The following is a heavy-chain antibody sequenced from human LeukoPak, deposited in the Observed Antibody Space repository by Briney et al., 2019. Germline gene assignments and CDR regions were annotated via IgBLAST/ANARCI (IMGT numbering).Heavy chain of an antibody. CDR3: ARIMGYDSSGYYSPLDY. D-gene: IGHD3-22*01. J-gene: IGHJ4*02. CDR2: IYYSGST. V-gene: IGHV4-39*01. Sequence: SETLSLTCTVSGGSISSSSYYWGWIRQPPGKGLEWIGSIYYSGSTYYNPSLKSRVTIPVDTSKNQFSLKLSSVTAADTAVYYCARIMGYDSSGYYSPLDYWGQGTLVTVSS. CDR1: GGSISSSSYY.